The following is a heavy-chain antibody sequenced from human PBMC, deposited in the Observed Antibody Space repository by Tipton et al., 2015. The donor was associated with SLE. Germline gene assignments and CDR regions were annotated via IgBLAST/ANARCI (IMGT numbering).Heavy chain of an antibody. CDR2: IYYSGST. J-gene: IGHJ2*01. Sequence: TLSLTCIVSGASISGGSDYWTWIRQPAGKGLEWIGSIYYSGSTYYNPSLKSRVTISVDTSKNRFSLKLSSVTAADTAVYYCARKRLPDLDFDLGGRGTLVTVSS. CDR3: ARKRLPDLDFDL. CDR1: GASISGGSDY. V-gene: IGHV4-39*07. D-gene: IGHD3-16*01.